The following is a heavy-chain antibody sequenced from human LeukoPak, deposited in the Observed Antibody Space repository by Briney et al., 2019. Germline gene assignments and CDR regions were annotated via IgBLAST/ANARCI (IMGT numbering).Heavy chain of an antibody. D-gene: IGHD5-12*01. Sequence: SETMSLTCAVYGGSFSGYYWSWIRQPPGKGLEWIGEINHSGSTNYNPSLKSRVTISVDTSKNQFSLKLSSVTAADTAVYYCARLNSGYDIRFDYWGQGTLVTVSS. CDR3: ARLNSGYDIRFDY. V-gene: IGHV4-34*01. CDR1: GGSFSGYY. CDR2: INHSGST. J-gene: IGHJ4*02.